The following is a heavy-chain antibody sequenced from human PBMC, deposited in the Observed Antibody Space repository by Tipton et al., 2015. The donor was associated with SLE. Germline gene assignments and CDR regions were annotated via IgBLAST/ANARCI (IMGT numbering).Heavy chain of an antibody. CDR1: GGSISSYS. Sequence: TLSLTCSVSGGSISSYSWNWIRQSAEKGLEWIGRTYPSGSTNFNPSLKSRVTMSLDTSTNQLSLRLSSVTAADTAVYYCARGLAIFGEVDYYYYYAMDVWGQGTTVTVSS. CDR3: ARGLAIFGEVDYYYYYAMDV. V-gene: IGHV4-4*07. J-gene: IGHJ6*02. D-gene: IGHD3-3*01. CDR2: TYPSGST.